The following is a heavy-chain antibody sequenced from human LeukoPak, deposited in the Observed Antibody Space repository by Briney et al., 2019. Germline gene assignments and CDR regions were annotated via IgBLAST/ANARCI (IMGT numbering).Heavy chain of an antibody. J-gene: IGHJ6*03. CDR2: ISSSGSTI. V-gene: IGHV3-11*04. CDR1: GFTFSDYY. Sequence: PGGSLRLSCAASGFTFSDYYTSWIRQAPGKGLEWVSYISSSGSTIYYADSVKGRFTISRDNAKNSLYLQMNSLRAEDTAVYYCARAARSQSGYYYYYYMDVWGKGTTVTVSS. D-gene: IGHD6-6*01. CDR3: ARAARSQSGYYYYYYMDV.